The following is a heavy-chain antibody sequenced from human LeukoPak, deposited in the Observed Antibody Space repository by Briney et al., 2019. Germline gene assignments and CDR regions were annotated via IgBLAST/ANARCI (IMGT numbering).Heavy chain of an antibody. J-gene: IGHJ1*01. D-gene: IGHD6-19*01. CDR1: GGSISSYY. CDR2: IYYSGST. CDR3: ARVNPSGWHNEYFQH. V-gene: IGHV4-59*01. Sequence: SETLSLTCTVSGGSISSYYWSWIRQPPGKGLEWIGYIYYSGSTNYNPSLKSRATISVDTSKNQFSLKLSSVTAADTAVYYCARVNPSGWHNEYFQHWGQGTLVTVSS.